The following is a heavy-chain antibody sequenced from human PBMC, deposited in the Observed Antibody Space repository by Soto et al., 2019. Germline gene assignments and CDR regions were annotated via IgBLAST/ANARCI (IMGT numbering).Heavy chain of an antibody. CDR1: GGSLSNYG. CDR3: ASGDATNIVVTTYYAMDV. Sequence: QVQLVQSGAEVKKPGSSVKVSCKASGGSLSNYGISWVRQAPGQGLEWMGAIIPVFGTPNYAQKFQDRVTITADESTTTVYMEVRSLTSEDTAVYYCASGDATNIVVTTYYAMDVWGQGTTVTVSS. D-gene: IGHD4-17*01. V-gene: IGHV1-69*12. CDR2: IIPVFGTP. J-gene: IGHJ6*02.